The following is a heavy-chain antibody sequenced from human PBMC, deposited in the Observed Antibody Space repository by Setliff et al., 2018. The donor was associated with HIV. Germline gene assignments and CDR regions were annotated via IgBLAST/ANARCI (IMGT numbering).Heavy chain of an antibody. D-gene: IGHD5-18*01. Sequence: SETLSLTCTVSGGSISSSRYYWGWIRQPPGKGLEWIGTIYYSGNTYYNPSLKSRVTISVDTSKNQFSLKLGSATAADTAVYYCARRQQLWLLYAFDIWGQGTMVTVSS. CDR1: GGSISSSRYY. J-gene: IGHJ3*02. CDR2: IYYSGNT. V-gene: IGHV4-39*01. CDR3: ARRQQLWLLYAFDI.